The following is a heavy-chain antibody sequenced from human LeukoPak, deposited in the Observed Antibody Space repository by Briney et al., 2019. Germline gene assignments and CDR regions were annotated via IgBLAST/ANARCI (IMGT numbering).Heavy chain of an antibody. D-gene: IGHD3-22*01. V-gene: IGHV1-2*02. CDR3: ARQTYYYDSSGYSY. CDR1: GYTFTGYY. Sequence: ASVKVSCKASGYTFTGYYMHWVRQAPGQGLEWMGWINPNSGGTNYAQKFQGRVTMARDTSISTAYMELSRLRSDDTAVYYCARQTYYYDSSGYSYWGQGTLVTVSS. CDR2: INPNSGGT. J-gene: IGHJ4*02.